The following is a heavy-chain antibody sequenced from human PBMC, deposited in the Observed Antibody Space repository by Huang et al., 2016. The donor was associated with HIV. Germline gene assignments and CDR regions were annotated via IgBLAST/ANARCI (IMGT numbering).Heavy chain of an antibody. V-gene: IGHV4-30-4*08. J-gene: IGHJ4*02. CDR2: IYYSGGS. CDR1: GDSIRSGGYY. CDR3: ARAPATHSVFFY. D-gene: IGHD3-3*01. Sequence: QVQLQESGPGLVKPSQTLSLTCTVSGDSIRSGGYYWPWISQSPAKGLEWMGCIYYSGGSDYHPSLERRVSISSDAVKNRVSLKLKSVTVADTAGYYCARAPATHSVFFYWGRGTLVTVSA.